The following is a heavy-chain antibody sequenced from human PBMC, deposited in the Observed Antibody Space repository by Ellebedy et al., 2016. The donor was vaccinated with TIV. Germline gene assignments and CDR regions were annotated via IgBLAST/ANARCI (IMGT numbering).Heavy chain of an antibody. Sequence: PGGSLRLSFAASGFTVSSNYMSWVRRAPGQGLGWVSVIYGGGNTDYAEHVEGRFTISRDNSNNTVYLQMNSRRAEDTAVYYCARARGWYGSDGMDVWGEGTTVTVSS. CDR1: GFTVSSNY. CDR2: IYGGGNT. J-gene: IGHJ6*04. CDR3: ARARGWYGSDGMDV. V-gene: IGHV3-53*01. D-gene: IGHD6-19*01.